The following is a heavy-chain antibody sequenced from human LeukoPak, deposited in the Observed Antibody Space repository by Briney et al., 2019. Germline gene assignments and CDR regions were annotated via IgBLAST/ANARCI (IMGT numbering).Heavy chain of an antibody. CDR1: GGSISSGDYY. Sequence: SETLSLTCTVSGGSISSGDYYWSCIRQPPGKGLEWLGYIFYSGRTYYNPSVKSRVTISLDTSKNQFSLKLSSVTAADTAVYYCARDLITQAFDIWGQGTMVTVSS. J-gene: IGHJ3*02. CDR2: IFYSGRT. V-gene: IGHV4-30-4*01. CDR3: ARDLITQAFDI. D-gene: IGHD3-22*01.